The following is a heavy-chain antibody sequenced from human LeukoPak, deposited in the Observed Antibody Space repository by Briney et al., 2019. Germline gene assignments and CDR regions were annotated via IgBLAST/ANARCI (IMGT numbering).Heavy chain of an antibody. CDR3: ARDYGDDAFDI. CDR2: IYSGGST. V-gene: IGHV3-53*01. Sequence: GGSLRLSCAASGFTVSSNYMSWVRQAPGKGLEWVSVIYSGGSTYYADSVKGRFTISGDNSKNTLYLQMNSLRAEDTAVYYCARDYGDDAFDIWGQGTKVTVSS. D-gene: IGHD4-17*01. CDR1: GFTVSSNY. J-gene: IGHJ3*02.